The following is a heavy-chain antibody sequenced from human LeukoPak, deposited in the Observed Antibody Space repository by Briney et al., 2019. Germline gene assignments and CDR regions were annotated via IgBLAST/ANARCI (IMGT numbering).Heavy chain of an antibody. CDR3: AKDIGATIWFDP. D-gene: IGHD5-12*01. CDR2: ISGSGGST. V-gene: IGHV3-23*01. Sequence: GGSLRLSCAASGFTFSSYAMSWLRQAQGKGLEWVSAISGSGGSTYYADSVKARFTISRDNSKNTLYLQTNSLRAEHTAVYYCAKDIGATIWFDPWGQGTLVTVSS. J-gene: IGHJ5*02. CDR1: GFTFSSYA.